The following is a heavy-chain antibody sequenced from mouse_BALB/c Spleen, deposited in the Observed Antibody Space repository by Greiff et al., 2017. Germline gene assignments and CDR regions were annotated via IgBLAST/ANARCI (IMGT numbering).Heavy chain of an antibody. CDR2: IYPGDGDT. CDR3: AREDFLAY. V-gene: IGHV1-80*01. CDR1: GYAFSSYW. Sequence: VMLVESGAELVRPGSSVKISCKASGYAFSSYWMNWVKQRPGQGLEWIGQIYPGDGDTNYNGKFKGKATLTADKSSSTAYMQLSSLTSEDSAVYFCAREDFLAYWGQGTLVTVSA. J-gene: IGHJ3*01.